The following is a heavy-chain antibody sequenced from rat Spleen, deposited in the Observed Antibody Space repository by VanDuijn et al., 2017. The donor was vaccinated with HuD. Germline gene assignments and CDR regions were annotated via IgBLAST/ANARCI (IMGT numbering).Heavy chain of an antibody. V-gene: IGHV2-43*01. D-gene: IGHD1-9*01. CDR2: IWTGGTT. CDR1: GFSLTSYH. CDR3: ARDSTYPWGYFDF. Sequence: QVQPKESGPVLVQASETLSLTCTVSGFSLTSYHVSWVRQPPGKGLEWMGVIWTGGTTAYNSLLKSRLSISRDTSKSQVFLKMNSLQTEDTATYYCARDSTYPWGYFDFWGPGTMVTMSS. J-gene: IGHJ1*01.